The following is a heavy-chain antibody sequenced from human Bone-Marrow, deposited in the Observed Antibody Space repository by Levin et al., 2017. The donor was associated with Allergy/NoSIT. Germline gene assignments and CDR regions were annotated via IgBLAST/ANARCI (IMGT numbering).Heavy chain of an antibody. V-gene: IGHV4-30-4*01. J-gene: IGHJ4*02. CDR2: IYHTGNT. D-gene: IGHD1-26*01. CDR3: ARIGLGIFDS. Sequence: SETLSLTCFVSGASITSADYYWSWIRQPPGKGLEWIGYIYHTGNTYYKPSLKSRLVMTLDTSKNHFSLKVDSVTAADTAVYFCARIGLGIFDSWGQGALVTVSS. CDR1: GASITSADYY.